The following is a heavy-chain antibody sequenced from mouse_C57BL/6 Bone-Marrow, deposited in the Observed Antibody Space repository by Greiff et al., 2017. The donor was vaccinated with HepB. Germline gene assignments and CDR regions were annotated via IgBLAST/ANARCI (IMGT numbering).Heavy chain of an antibody. CDR2: IYPGDGDT. CDR1: GYAFSSSW. CDR3: ARVYDYDGDAMDY. Sequence: LQESGPELVKPGASVKISCKASGYAFSSSWMNWVKQRPGKGLEWIGRIYPGDGDTNYNGKFKGKATLTADKSSSTAYMQLSSLTSEDSAVYFCARVYDYDGDAMDYWGQGTSVTVSS. J-gene: IGHJ4*01. V-gene: IGHV1-82*01. D-gene: IGHD2-4*01.